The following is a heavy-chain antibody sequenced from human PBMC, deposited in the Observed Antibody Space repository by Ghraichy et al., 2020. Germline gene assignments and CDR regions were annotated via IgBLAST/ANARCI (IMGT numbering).Heavy chain of an antibody. Sequence: GESLNISCAASGFTFSSYAMHWVRQAPGKGLEWVAVISYDGSNKYYADSVKGRFTISRDNSKNTLYLQMNSLRAEDTAVYYCARASAARLEGGGDGAFDIWGQGTMVTVSS. CDR1: GFTFSSYA. CDR3: ARASAARLEGGGDGAFDI. CDR2: ISYDGSNK. V-gene: IGHV3-30*04. D-gene: IGHD6-6*01. J-gene: IGHJ3*02.